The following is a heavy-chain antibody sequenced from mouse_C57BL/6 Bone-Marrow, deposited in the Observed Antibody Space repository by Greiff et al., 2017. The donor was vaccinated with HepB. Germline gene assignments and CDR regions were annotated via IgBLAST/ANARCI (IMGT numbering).Heavy chain of an antibody. Sequence: QVQLKESGAELAKPGASVKLSCKASGYTFTSYWMHWVKQRPGQGLEWIGYINPSSGYTKYNQKFKDKATLTADKSSSTAYMQLSSLTYEDSAVYYCASPQLGPHWYFDVWGTGTTVTVSS. CDR3: ASPQLGPHWYFDV. J-gene: IGHJ1*03. D-gene: IGHD4-1*02. V-gene: IGHV1-7*01. CDR2: INPSSGYT. CDR1: GYTFTSYW.